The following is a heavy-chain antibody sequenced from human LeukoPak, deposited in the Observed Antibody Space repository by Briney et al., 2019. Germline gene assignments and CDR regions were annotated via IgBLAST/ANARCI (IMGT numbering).Heavy chain of an antibody. CDR2: ISSSGSTL. J-gene: IGHJ6*02. CDR1: GSTFSDYY. V-gene: IGHV3-11*01. Sequence: NPGGSLRLSCAASGSTFSDYYMSWIRQAPGKGLEWVSYISSSGSTLDYAASVKGRLTISRDNAKNSLYLQMNSLRAEDTAVYYCARSPGGYNYNGMDVWGQGTTVTVSS. CDR3: ARSPGGYNYNGMDV.